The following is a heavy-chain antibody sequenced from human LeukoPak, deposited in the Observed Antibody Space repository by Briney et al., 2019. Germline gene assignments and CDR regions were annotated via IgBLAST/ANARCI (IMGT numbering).Heavy chain of an antibody. CDR1: GYTFTSYG. J-gene: IGHJ6*02. V-gene: IGHV1-18*01. CDR2: ISAYNGNT. Sequence: ASVKVSCKASGYTFTSYGISWVRQAPGQGLEWMGWISAYNGNTNYAQKLQGRVTMTTDTSTSTAYMELRSLRSDDTAVYYCARDPYYYDSSGYYDHYFYGMDVWGQGTTVTVSS. CDR3: ARDPYYYDSSGYYDHYFYGMDV. D-gene: IGHD3-22*01.